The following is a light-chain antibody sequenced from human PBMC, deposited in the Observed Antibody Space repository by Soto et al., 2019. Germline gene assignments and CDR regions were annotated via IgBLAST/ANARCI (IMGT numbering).Light chain of an antibody. Sequence: QSVLSQPASVSGSPGQSITISCTGTSSDVGGFEYVSWYQHQPGKAPKLIIYDVTKWPSGVSNRFSGSKSGNTASLTISGIQAEDEGDYYCGSITRSSTSVFGTGTKLTVL. CDR3: GSITRSSTSV. CDR1: SSDVGGFEY. J-gene: IGLJ1*01. CDR2: DVT. V-gene: IGLV2-14*01.